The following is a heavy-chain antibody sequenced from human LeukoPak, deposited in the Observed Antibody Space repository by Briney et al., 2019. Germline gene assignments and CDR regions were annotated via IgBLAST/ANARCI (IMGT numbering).Heavy chain of an antibody. CDR1: GFTFSSYG. J-gene: IGHJ3*02. CDR3: AKDPRASIVVVTPGAFDI. D-gene: IGHD2-21*02. V-gene: IGHV3-33*06. Sequence: GGSLRLSCAASGFTFSSYGMHWVRQAPGKGLEWVAVIWYDGSNKYYADSVKGRFTISRDNSKNTLYLQMNSLRAEDTAVYYCAKDPRASIVVVTPGAFDIWGQGTVVTVSS. CDR2: IWYDGSNK.